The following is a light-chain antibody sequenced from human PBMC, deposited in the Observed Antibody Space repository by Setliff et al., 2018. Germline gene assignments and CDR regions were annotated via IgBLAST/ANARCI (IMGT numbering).Light chain of an antibody. CDR2: EVF. J-gene: IGLJ2*01. CDR1: SSDVGGYDY. Sequence: LTQPAAVSGSPGQSITISCTGTSSDVGGYDYVSWYQQHPDKAPKLVIYEVFKRPSGLSDRFSGSKSGNTASLTISGLQAEDEADYYCLSYTSKTTHALFGGGTKVTVL. V-gene: IGLV2-14*01. CDR3: LSYTSKTTHAL.